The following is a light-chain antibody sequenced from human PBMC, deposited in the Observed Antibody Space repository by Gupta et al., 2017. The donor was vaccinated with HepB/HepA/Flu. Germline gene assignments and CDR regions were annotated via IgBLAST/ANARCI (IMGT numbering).Light chain of an antibody. CDR3: QQYYSYPSLT. CDR1: QGISSY. J-gene: IGKJ4*01. CDR2: AAS. Sequence: AIRMTQSPSSFSASTGDRVTITCRASQGISSYLACYQQKPGKAPKLLIYAASTLQSGVASSFSGSGAGTDFTLTISCLQSEDFATYYCQQYYSYPSLTFGGGTKVEIK. V-gene: IGKV1-8*01.